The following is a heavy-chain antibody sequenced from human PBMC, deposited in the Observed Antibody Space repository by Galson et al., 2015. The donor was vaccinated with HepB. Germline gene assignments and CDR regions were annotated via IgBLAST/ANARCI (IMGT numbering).Heavy chain of an antibody. CDR2: IYPGDSDT. D-gene: IGHD3-10*01. J-gene: IGHJ4*02. CDR1: GYSFTSYW. V-gene: IGHV5-51*03. Sequence: QSGAEVKKPGESLKISCKGSGYSFTSYWIGWVRQMPGKGLEWMGIIYPGDSDTRYSPSFQGQVTISADKSISTAYLQWSSLKASDTAMYYCARPRLFVGSGSYEVYFDYWGQGTLVTVSS. CDR3: ARPRLFVGSGSYEVYFDY.